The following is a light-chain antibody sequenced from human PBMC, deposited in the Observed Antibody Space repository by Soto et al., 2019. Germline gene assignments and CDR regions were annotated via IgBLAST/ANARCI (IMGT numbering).Light chain of an antibody. CDR1: QTISSW. CDR3: LQDINYPWT. J-gene: IGKJ1*01. V-gene: IGKV1-6*01. Sequence: IQLTQSPSFLSASVGDRVTITCRASQTISSWLAWYQQKPGKPPKVLIYGASNLQSGVPPRFSGSGSGTDFTLAISSLQPEDSATYYCLQDINYPWTFGQGTKVDIK. CDR2: GAS.